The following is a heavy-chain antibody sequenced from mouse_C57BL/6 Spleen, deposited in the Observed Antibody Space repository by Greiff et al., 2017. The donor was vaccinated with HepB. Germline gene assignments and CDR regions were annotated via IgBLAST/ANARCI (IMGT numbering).Heavy chain of an antibody. J-gene: IGHJ2*01. CDR2: IYPRSGNT. CDR3: ARAYGSSPNYYFDY. D-gene: IGHD1-1*01. V-gene: IGHV1-81*01. Sequence: QVQLQQPGAELARPGASVKLSCKASGYTFTSYGISWVKQRTGQGLEWIGEIYPRSGNTYYNEKFKGKATLTADKSSSTAYMELRSLTSEDSAVYFCARAYGSSPNYYFDYWGQGTTLTVSS. CDR1: GYTFTSYG.